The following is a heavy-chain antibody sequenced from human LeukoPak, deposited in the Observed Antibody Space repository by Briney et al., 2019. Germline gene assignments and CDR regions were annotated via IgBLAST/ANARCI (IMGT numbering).Heavy chain of an antibody. Sequence: SETLSLTCTVSGGSISRYYWSWIRQPPGKGLEWIGYIYYSGSTNYNPSFKSRVTISVDTSKNQFSLKLSSVTAADTAVYYCARDSYYYGSGSLYFDYWGQGILVTVSS. J-gene: IGHJ4*02. D-gene: IGHD3-10*01. CDR3: ARDSYYYGSGSLYFDY. CDR2: IYYSGST. V-gene: IGHV4-59*12. CDR1: GGSISRYY.